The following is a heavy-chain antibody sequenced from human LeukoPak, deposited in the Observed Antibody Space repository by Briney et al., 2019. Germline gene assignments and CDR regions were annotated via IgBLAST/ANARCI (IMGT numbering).Heavy chain of an antibody. CDR2: ISSSSTYI. Sequence: SGGSLRLSCAASGFTFSSYSMNWVRQAPGKGLEWVSFISSSSTYIYYADSVKGRFTISRDNAKNSLYLQMNGLRAEDTAVYYCATEGIRGHTVVVTAIEYWGQGTLVTVSS. D-gene: IGHD2-21*02. CDR3: ATEGIRGHTVVVTAIEY. V-gene: IGHV3-21*01. CDR1: GFTFSSYS. J-gene: IGHJ4*02.